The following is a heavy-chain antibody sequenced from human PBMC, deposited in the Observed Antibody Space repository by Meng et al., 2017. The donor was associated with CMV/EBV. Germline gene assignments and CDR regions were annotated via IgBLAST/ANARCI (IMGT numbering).Heavy chain of an antibody. Sequence: ASLKISCAASGFTFSTYWMTWVRQAPGKGLEWVANIKQDGSEKSNVDSEKGRFTISRDNAKNSLYLDMNSLRAEDTAVYYCARGYNRLAASVLDYWGQGVLVTVSS. D-gene: IGHD6-13*01. CDR2: IKQDGSEK. CDR1: GFTFSTYW. V-gene: IGHV3-7*01. J-gene: IGHJ4*02. CDR3: ARGYNRLAASVLDY.